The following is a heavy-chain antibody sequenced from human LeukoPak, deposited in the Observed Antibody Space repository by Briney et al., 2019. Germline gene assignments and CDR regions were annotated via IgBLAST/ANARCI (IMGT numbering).Heavy chain of an antibody. CDR1: GFTFDDYG. D-gene: IGHD6-13*01. Sequence: PGGSLRLSCAASGFTFDDYGMSWVRQAPGKGLEWVSTINWDGDSTDYADSVKGRFTISRDNAKNSLYLHLSSLTVEDTASYYCAKLDIAAAGEWGQGTLVTVSS. J-gene: IGHJ4*02. V-gene: IGHV3-20*04. CDR2: INWDGDST. CDR3: AKLDIAAAGE.